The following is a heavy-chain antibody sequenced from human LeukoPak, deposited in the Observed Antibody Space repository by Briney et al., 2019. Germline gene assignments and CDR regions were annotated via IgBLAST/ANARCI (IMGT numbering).Heavy chain of an antibody. Sequence: PGGSLRLSCAASGFTFSSYAMYWVRQAPGKGPEWVAVISYVGSEKFYADSVKGRFTISRDSSTNTLYLQMNSLRPEDTAVYYCARARPSMWIDYWGQGTLVTVSA. CDR1: GFTFSSYA. D-gene: IGHD5-12*01. J-gene: IGHJ4*02. V-gene: IGHV3-30*04. CDR3: ARARPSMWIDY. CDR2: ISYVGSEK.